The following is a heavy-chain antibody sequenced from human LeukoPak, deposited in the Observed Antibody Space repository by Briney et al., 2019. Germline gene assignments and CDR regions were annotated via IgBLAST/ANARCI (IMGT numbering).Heavy chain of an antibody. D-gene: IGHD3-16*01. Sequence: PGGSLRLSCAGSGFNFSAYWMSWVRQAPGKGLEWVSAISGGGGRTYYADSVKGRFTISRDSSKNTLYLLMNSLRAEDTAVYYCAKDQSQNIMILGFGYWGQGTLVTVSS. CDR1: GFNFSAYW. CDR2: ISGGGGRT. V-gene: IGHV3-23*01. CDR3: AKDQSQNIMILGFGY. J-gene: IGHJ4*02.